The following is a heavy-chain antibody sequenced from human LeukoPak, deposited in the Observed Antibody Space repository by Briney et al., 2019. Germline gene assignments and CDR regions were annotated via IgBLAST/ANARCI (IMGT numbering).Heavy chain of an antibody. D-gene: IGHD3-10*01. Sequence: PGGSLRLSCAASEFTFSSYGMHWVRQAPGKGLEWVAFIRYDGSNEYYADSVKGRFTISRDNSKNTLYLQMNSLRPEDTALYYCAKASGSGLYYFDYWGQGTLVTVSS. V-gene: IGHV3-30*02. CDR1: EFTFSSYG. J-gene: IGHJ4*02. CDR3: AKASGSGLYYFDY. CDR2: IRYDGSNE.